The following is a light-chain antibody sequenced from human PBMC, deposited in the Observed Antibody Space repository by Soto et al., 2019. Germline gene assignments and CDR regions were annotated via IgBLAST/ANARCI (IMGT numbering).Light chain of an antibody. J-gene: IGLJ2*01. Sequence: SYELTQPPSVSVSPGQTASITCSGDNLGDKYACWYQQKPGQSPVLVIYQDSKRPSGIPERFSGSNSGNTATLTIIGTQAMDEADYYCQAWDSSTVVFGGGTKVTVL. CDR1: NLGDKY. V-gene: IGLV3-1*01. CDR3: QAWDSSTVV. CDR2: QDS.